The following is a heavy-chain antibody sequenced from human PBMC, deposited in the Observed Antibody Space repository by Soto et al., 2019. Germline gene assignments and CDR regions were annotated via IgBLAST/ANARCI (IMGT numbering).Heavy chain of an antibody. J-gene: IGHJ4*02. D-gene: IGHD6-13*01. CDR2: ISYDGSDK. CDR3: AKGDRIAAAGHFDY. Sequence: QVQLVESGGGVVQPGRSLRLSCAASGFTFSNYGMHWVRQAPGKGLEWVADISYDGSDKYYADSVKGRFTISRNNSKNTLDLQMNSLRAEETAVYYCAKGDRIAAAGHFDYWGQGTLVTVSS. CDR1: GFTFSNYG. V-gene: IGHV3-30*18.